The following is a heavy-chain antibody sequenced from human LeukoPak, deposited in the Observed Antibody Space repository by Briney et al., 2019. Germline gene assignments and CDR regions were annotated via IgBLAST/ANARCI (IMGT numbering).Heavy chain of an antibody. CDR3: AHTDSSWPDLRYGMDV. Sequence: SGPTLVKPTQTLTLTCTFSGFSLSTSGVGVGWIRQPPGKALEWLALIYWDDDKRYSPSLKSRLTITKDTSKNQVVLTMTNMDPVDTATYYCAHTDSSWPDLRYGMDVWGQGTTVTVSS. CDR2: IYWDDDK. CDR1: GFSLSTSGVG. V-gene: IGHV2-5*02. D-gene: IGHD6-13*01. J-gene: IGHJ6*02.